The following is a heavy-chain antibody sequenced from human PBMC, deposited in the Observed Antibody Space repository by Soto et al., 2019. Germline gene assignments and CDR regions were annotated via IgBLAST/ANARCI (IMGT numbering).Heavy chain of an antibody. V-gene: IGHV3-30-3*01. CDR2: ISYDGNNK. CDR1: GFTFSNYA. J-gene: IGHJ6*02. CDR3: ARAGCDGGTCYTLVGLRYGMDV. D-gene: IGHD2-15*01. Sequence: QVQLVESGGGVVQPGRSLRLSCAASGFTFSNYAMYWVRQAPGKGLEWVAVISYDGNNKYYADSVKGRFTISRDNSKSTLYLQMNSLRAEDTVVYYFARAGCDGGTCYTLVGLRYGMDVWGQGTTVTVSS.